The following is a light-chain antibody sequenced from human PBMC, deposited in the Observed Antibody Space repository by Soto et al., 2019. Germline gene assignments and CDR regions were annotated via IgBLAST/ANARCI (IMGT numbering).Light chain of an antibody. CDR1: QSVSSSY. CDR3: QQYGSSPWT. Sequence: EIVLTHSPGTLSLSPGERATLSCRASQSVSSSYLAWYQQKPGQAPRLLIYGASSRATGIPDRFSGSGSGTDCTLTISRLEPEDFAVYYCQQYGSSPWTFVQGTKVEIK. CDR2: GAS. J-gene: IGKJ1*01. V-gene: IGKV3-20*01.